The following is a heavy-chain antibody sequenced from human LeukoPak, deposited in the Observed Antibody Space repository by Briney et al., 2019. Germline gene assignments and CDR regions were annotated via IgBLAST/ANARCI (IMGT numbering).Heavy chain of an antibody. CDR3: ARGSLPRDGYNSEYEDFGDYYYYYYMDV. D-gene: IGHD5-24*01. V-gene: IGHV3-7*01. CDR1: EFTFTTYW. J-gene: IGHJ6*03. CDR2: INQDGTEK. Sequence: GGSLRLSCAASEFTFTTYWMSWVRQAPGKGLEWVANINQDGTEKYYVDSVKGRFTIFRDNAKNSLYLQMNSLRAEDTAVYYCARGSLPRDGYNSEYEDFGDYYYYYYMDVWGKGTTVTVSS.